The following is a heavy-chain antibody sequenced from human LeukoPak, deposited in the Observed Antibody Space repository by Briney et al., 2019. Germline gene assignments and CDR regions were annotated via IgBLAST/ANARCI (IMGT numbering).Heavy chain of an antibody. CDR3: ARRIFGGGGYAFDI. CDR1: GYKFVSYW. D-gene: IGHD3-16*01. J-gene: IGHJ3*02. CDR2: IFPGDSDT. V-gene: IGHV5-51*01. Sequence: GESLKISCQISGYKFVSYWIGWVRQMPGKGLEWIGIIFPGDSDTRYSPSFEGQVTISADRSNNTAYLQWRSLEASDTAIYYCARRIFGGGGYAFDIWGQGTVVTVSS.